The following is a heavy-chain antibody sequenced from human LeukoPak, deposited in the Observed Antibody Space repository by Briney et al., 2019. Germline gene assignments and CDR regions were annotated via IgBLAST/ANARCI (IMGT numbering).Heavy chain of an antibody. CDR1: GLTFRSHA. V-gene: IGHV3-23*01. D-gene: IGHD3-9*01. CDR3: ARVRVTGYSNFAY. J-gene: IGHJ4*02. CDR2: IRGDGATM. Sequence: GGSLRLSCAASGLTFRSHAMSWVRRAPGRGLEWVSAIRGDGATMFYADSVKGRFTISRDDSKNTVYLQMSSLRAEDTAVYYCARVRVTGYSNFAYWGQGTLVTVSS.